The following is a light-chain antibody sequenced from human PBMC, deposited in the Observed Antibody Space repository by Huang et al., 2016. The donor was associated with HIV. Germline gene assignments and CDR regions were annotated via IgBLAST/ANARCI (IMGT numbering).Light chain of an antibody. CDR2: KTS. Sequence: DIQMTQSPATLSASVGDRVTITCRASQSISRYLAWYQQKPGKVPKVLSYKTSILESGVPPRFSGRGSGTEFTLTISSLQPDDFAMYYCQQYNSYPYTFGQGTNLEIK. CDR1: QSISRY. V-gene: IGKV1-5*03. J-gene: IGKJ2*01. CDR3: QQYNSYPYT.